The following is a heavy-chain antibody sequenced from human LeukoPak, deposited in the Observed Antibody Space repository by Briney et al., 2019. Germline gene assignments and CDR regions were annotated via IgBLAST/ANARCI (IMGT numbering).Heavy chain of an antibody. J-gene: IGHJ4*02. V-gene: IGHV4-61*02. D-gene: IGHD5-18*01. CDR2: IYTSGST. CDR3: ARTRGYSYGFDY. Sequence: PSETLSLTCSVSGGSISSGSYYWSWIRQPAGKGLEWIGRIYTSGSTNYNPSLKSRVAISVDTSKNQFSLKLSSVTAADTAVYYCARTRGYSYGFDYWGQGTLVTVSS. CDR1: GGSISSGSYY.